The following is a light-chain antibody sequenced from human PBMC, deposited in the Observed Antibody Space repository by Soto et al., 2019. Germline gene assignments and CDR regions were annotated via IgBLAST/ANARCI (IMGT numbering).Light chain of an antibody. CDR2: EVT. CDR1: SSDVGGYNY. Sequence: QSALTQPASVSGSPGQSITISCTGTSSDVGGYNYVSWYQQLPGKAPKLMIYEVTKRPSGVSNRFSGSKSGNTASLTISGLRAEDEGDYYCSSYTSNTTPYVFGTGTKVTVL. J-gene: IGLJ1*01. V-gene: IGLV2-14*01. CDR3: SSYTSNTTPYV.